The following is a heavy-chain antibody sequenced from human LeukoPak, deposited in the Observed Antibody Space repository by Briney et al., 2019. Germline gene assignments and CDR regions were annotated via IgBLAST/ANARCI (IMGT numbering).Heavy chain of an antibody. J-gene: IGHJ4*02. V-gene: IGHV3-23*01. CDR3: SKVSDYDYVWGSHRSYYFHY. D-gene: IGHD3-16*02. Sequence: PGASLRLSCAASGFTFSSYAMSWVRQAPGKGLEWVSGISGSGGSTYYADSLKGRFTISTDNSTNTLYLKMNSLRGEATAVYYCSKVSDYDYVWGSHRSYYFHYWGQGTLVTVSS. CDR1: GFTFSSYA. CDR2: ISGSGGST.